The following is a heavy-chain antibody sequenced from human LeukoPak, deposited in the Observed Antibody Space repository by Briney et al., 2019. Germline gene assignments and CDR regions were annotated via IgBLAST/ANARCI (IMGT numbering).Heavy chain of an antibody. D-gene: IGHD3-3*01. J-gene: IGHJ4*02. V-gene: IGHV3-30*02. CDR1: GFTFSSYG. Sequence: GGSLRLSCAASGFTFSSYGMHWVRQAPGKGLEWVAFIRYDGSNKYYADSVKGRFTISRDNSKSTLYLQMNSLRAEDTAVYYCAKDISVGYYDFWSGADYWGQGTLVTVSS. CDR3: AKDISVGYYDFWSGADY. CDR2: IRYDGSNK.